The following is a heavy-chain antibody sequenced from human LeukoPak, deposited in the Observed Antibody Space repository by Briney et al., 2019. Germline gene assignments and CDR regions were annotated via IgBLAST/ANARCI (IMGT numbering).Heavy chain of an antibody. CDR3: AGDYGDYDYFDY. V-gene: IGHV4-39*07. CDR2: IYYSGST. CDR1: GGSISSSSYY. D-gene: IGHD4-17*01. Sequence: SETLSLTCTVSGGSISSSSYYWGWIRQPPGKGLEWIGSIYYSGSTYYNPSLKSRVTISVDTSKNQSSLKLSSVTAADTAVYYCAGDYGDYDYFDYWGQGILVTVSS. J-gene: IGHJ4*02.